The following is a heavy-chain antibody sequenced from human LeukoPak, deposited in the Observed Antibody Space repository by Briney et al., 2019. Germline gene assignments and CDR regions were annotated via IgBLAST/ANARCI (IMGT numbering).Heavy chain of an antibody. CDR1: GYTFTGYY. CDR3: ARARGSFTFGGVYNWFDP. D-gene: IGHD3-16*01. V-gene: IGHV1-2*02. Sequence: GASVKVSCKASGYTFTGYYMHWVRQAPGQELEWMGWITPNSGGTNYAQKFQGRVTMTRDTSISTAYMELSRLRSDDTAVYYCARARGSFTFGGVYNWFDPWGQGTLVTVSS. CDR2: ITPNSGGT. J-gene: IGHJ5*02.